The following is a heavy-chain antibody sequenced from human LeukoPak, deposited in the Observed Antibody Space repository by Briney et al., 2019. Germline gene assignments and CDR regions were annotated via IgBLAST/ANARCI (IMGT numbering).Heavy chain of an antibody. CDR2: ISGNRGST. Sequence: GGSLRLSCAASGFTFSSYAMSWVRQAPGKGLEWVSSISGNRGSTYYADSVKGRFTISRDNSKNTVYLQMNSLRAEDTAVYYCAKVSAWAMVGATYFDYWGQGTLVTVSS. V-gene: IGHV3-23*01. D-gene: IGHD1-26*01. CDR3: AKVSAWAMVGATYFDY. CDR1: GFTFSSYA. J-gene: IGHJ4*02.